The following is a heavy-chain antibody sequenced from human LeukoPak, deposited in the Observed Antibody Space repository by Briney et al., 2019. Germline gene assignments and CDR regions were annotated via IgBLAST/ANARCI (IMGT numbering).Heavy chain of an antibody. CDR3: ARVGYCSGGSCYSFDY. CDR1: GGSISSSNW. Sequence: SGTLSLTCAASGGSISSSNWWSWVRQPPGKGLEWIGEIYHSGSTNYNPSLKSRVTISVDKSKNQFSLKLSSVTAADTAVYYCARVGYCSGGSCYSFDYWGQGTLVTVSS. J-gene: IGHJ4*02. CDR2: IYHSGST. D-gene: IGHD2-15*01. V-gene: IGHV4-4*02.